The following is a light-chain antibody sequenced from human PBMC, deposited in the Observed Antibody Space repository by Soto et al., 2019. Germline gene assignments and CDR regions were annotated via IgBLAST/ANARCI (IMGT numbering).Light chain of an antibody. CDR3: CSYAGSSTFDVV. V-gene: IGLV2-23*03. CDR2: EGS. CDR1: SSDVGSYNL. Sequence: QSALTQPASVSGSPGQSITISCTGTSSDVGSYNLVSWYQQHPGKAPKLMIYEGSKRPSGVSNRFSGSKSGNTASLTISGLQXEXXADYYCCSYAGSSTFDVVFGGGTKLTVL. J-gene: IGLJ2*01.